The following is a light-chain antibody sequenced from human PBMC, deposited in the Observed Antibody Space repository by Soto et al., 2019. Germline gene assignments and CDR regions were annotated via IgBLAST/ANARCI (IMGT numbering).Light chain of an antibody. CDR3: TSYAGSNNYV. V-gene: IGLV2-8*01. CDR2: EVT. Sequence: QSALTQPASVSGSPGQSITISCTGTSSDVGDYNYVSWYQQHPGKAPKLIIYEVTKRPSGVPERFSGSKSGNTASLTVSGLQAEDEAEYYCTSYAGSNNYVYGTGTKLTVL. CDR1: SSDVGDYNY. J-gene: IGLJ1*01.